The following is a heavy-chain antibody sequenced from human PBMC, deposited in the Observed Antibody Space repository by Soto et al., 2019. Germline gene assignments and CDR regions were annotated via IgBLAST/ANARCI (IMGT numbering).Heavy chain of an antibody. CDR2: INHSGST. Sequence: SETLSLTCAVYGGSFSGYYWSWIRQPPGKGLEWIGEINHSGSTNYNPSLKSRVTISVDTSKNQFSLKLSSVTAADTAVYYCARGRTAKPKNSSGWYKLDYWGQGTLVTVSS. CDR3: ARGRTAKPKNSSGWYKLDY. J-gene: IGHJ4*02. V-gene: IGHV4-34*01. CDR1: GGSFSGYY. D-gene: IGHD6-19*01.